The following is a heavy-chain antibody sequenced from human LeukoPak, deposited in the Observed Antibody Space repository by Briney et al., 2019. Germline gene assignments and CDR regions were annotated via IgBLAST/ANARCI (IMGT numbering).Heavy chain of an antibody. J-gene: IGHJ4*02. CDR3: ARETYFDY. CDR2: ISSSGSTI. CDR1: GFPFSSYE. Sequence: PGGSLRLSCVASGFPFSSYEMSWVRQAPGKGLEWLSYISSSGSTIYYADFVKGRFTISRDNAKNSVYLQMNSLRAEDTAVYYCARETYFDYWGQGTLLTVSS. V-gene: IGHV3-48*03.